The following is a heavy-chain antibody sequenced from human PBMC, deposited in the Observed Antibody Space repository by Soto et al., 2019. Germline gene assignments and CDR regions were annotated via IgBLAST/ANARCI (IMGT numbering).Heavy chain of an antibody. V-gene: IGHV3-30-3*01. J-gene: IGHJ5*02. CDR3: ARGILSGYYLYNWFDP. CDR1: GFTFSSYA. Sequence: QVQLVESGGGVVQPGRSLRLSCAASGFTFSSYAMHWVRQAPGKGLEWVAAISYDGSNKYYADSVKGRFTISRDNSKNTLYLQMNSLRAEDTAVYYCARGILSGYYLYNWFDPWGQGTLVTVSS. CDR2: ISYDGSNK. D-gene: IGHD3-22*01.